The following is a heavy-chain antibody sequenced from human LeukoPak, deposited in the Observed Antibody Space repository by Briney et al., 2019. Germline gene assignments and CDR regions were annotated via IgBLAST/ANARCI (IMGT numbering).Heavy chain of an antibody. Sequence: RRSLRLSCAPSGFAFSIYAMTWVRQTPRRGLGWVSTITGSGGGTYYADSVKGRFTISRDNYKDTLYLQLNSLRGEDTAIYYCTKDSSGDYYTSDSWGQGTLVTVSS. J-gene: IGHJ4*02. D-gene: IGHD4-17*01. CDR3: TKDSSGDYYTSDS. CDR2: ITGSGGGT. CDR1: GFAFSIYA. V-gene: IGHV3-23*01.